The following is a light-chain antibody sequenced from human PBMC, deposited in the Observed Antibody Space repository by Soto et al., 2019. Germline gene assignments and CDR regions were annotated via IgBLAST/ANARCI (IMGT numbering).Light chain of an antibody. CDR2: AAS. CDR1: QSISSW. J-gene: IGKJ5*01. CDR3: QQLNSYPIT. Sequence: GYRVTITCLASQSISSWLAWYQQKPGKAPKLLIYAASNLQSGVPSRFRGSRSGTEFTLTVSSLQPEDFATYYCQQLNSYPITFGQGTRLEIK. V-gene: IGKV1-5*01.